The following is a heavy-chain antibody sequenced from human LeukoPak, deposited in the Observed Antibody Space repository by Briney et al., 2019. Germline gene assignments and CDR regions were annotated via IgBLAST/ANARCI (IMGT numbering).Heavy chain of an antibody. D-gene: IGHD6-19*01. CDR3: ARQYSSGWYHQGYYYGMDV. V-gene: IGHV1-18*01. CDR2: ISAYNGNA. CDR1: GYTFTSYG. Sequence: ASVKVSCKASGYTFTSYGISWVRQAPGQGLEWMGWISAYNGNANYAQKLQGRVTMTTDTSTRTAYMELRSLRSDDTAVYYCARQYSSGWYHQGYYYGMDVWGQGTTVTVSS. J-gene: IGHJ6*02.